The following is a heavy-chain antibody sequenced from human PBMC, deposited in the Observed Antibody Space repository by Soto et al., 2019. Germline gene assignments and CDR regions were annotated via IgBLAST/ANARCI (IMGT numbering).Heavy chain of an antibody. CDR3: ARDQTTTNHYYYYGMDV. J-gene: IGHJ6*02. CDR2: INPSGGST. CDR1: GYTFTSYY. D-gene: IGHD4-4*01. Sequence: ASVKVSCKASGYTFTSYYMHWVRQAPGQGLEWMGIINPSGGSTSYAQKFQGRVTMTRDTSTSTVYMELSSLRSEDTAVYYCARDQTTTNHYYYYGMDVWGQGTTVTVSS. V-gene: IGHV1-46*01.